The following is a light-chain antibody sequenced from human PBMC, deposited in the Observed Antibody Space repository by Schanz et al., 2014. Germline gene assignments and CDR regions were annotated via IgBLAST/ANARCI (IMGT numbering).Light chain of an antibody. J-gene: IGKJ1*01. V-gene: IGKV1-5*03. CDR1: QNVGPW. CDR3: QQLNSYPWT. Sequence: DVQMTQSPSTLSAAVGARVTITCRVSQNVGPWLAWYQQKAGRAPKVLIYRATNLLNGVPSRFSGSGAGTEFTLTISGLQPEDFATYYCQQLNSYPWTFGQGTKVEIK. CDR2: RAT.